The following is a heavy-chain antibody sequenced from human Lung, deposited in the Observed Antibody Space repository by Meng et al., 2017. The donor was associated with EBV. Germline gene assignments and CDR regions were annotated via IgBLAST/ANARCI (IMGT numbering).Heavy chain of an antibody. CDR2: IIPILGIA. J-gene: IGHJ4*02. CDR3: AREDSSGYSYYFDY. D-gene: IGHD3-22*01. V-gene: IGHV1-69*08. Sequence: QVQLVQAGATVKKPGSSVKVSCKAYGGTFSSYTTSWVQQAPGQGLEWMGRIIPILGIANYEQKFQGRVTITADKSTSTAYMELSSLRSEDTAVYYCAREDSSGYSYYFDYWGQGTLVTVSS. CDR1: GGTFSSYT.